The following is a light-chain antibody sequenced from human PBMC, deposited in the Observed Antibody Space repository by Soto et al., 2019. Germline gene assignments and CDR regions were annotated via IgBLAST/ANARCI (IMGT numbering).Light chain of an antibody. CDR3: QQYDNLPPTWT. CDR1: QDIATY. J-gene: IGKJ1*01. Sequence: DIQMTQSPSSLSASVGNRVTITCQASQDIATYLNWYQQKPGKAPNLLIYDASNLETGVPSRFSGGGSGTHFTFTISNLQPEDIATYYCQQYDNLPPTWTVGQGTKVEIE. V-gene: IGKV1-33*01. CDR2: DAS.